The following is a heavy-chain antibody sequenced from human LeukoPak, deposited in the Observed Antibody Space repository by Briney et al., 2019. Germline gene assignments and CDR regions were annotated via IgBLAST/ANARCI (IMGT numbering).Heavy chain of an antibody. D-gene: IGHD5-12*01. CDR1: GGTFSSYA. Sequence: GASVKVSCKASGGTFSSYAISWVRQAPGQGLEWMGRIIPILGIANYAQKFQGRVTITADKSTSTAYMELSSLRSEDTAVYYCARDQGDGYNYPYYFDYWGQGTLVTVSS. V-gene: IGHV1-69*04. CDR3: ARDQGDGYNYPYYFDY. CDR2: IIPILGIA. J-gene: IGHJ4*02.